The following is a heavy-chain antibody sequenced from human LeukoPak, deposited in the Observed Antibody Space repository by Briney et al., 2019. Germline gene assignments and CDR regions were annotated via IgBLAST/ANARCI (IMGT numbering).Heavy chain of an antibody. J-gene: IGHJ4*02. D-gene: IGHD6-13*01. CDR3: AREYYSSTTKGVDY. V-gene: IGHV1-2*02. CDR1: GYTFTGYF. CDR2: INPNSGGT. Sequence: GESLKISCKASGYTFTGYFLHWARQAPGQGLEWMGWINPNSGGTHYAQKFQGRVTMTRDASISTAYMELSSLRSDDTAVYYCAREYYSSTTKGVDYWGQGTLVTVSS.